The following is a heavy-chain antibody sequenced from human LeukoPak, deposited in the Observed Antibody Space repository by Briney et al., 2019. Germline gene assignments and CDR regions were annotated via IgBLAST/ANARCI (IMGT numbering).Heavy chain of an antibody. V-gene: IGHV4-38-2*01. Sequence: PSETLSLTCAVSSYSISSDYYWNWIRQPPGKGLEWIGSIYHSGSTYYNPSLKSRGTISVDTSKNQFSLKLSSVTAADTAVYYCVTCRAYIRGGFDFWGQGALVTVSS. CDR2: IYHSGST. J-gene: IGHJ4*02. CDR1: SYSISSDYY. CDR3: VTCRAYIRGGFDF. D-gene: IGHD2-15*01.